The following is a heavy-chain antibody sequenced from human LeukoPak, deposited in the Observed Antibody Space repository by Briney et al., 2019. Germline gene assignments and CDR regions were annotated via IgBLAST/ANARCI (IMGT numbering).Heavy chain of an antibody. CDR1: GFTFSSYA. J-gene: IGHJ6*02. D-gene: IGHD1-1*01. Sequence: GGSLRLSCAASGFTFSSYAMSWVRQAPGKGLEWVSAISGSGGSTYYADSVKGRFTISRDNSKNALYLQMNSLRAEDTAVYYCARDLCTTGLNYYYYYGMDVWGQGTTVTVSS. V-gene: IGHV3-23*01. CDR2: ISGSGGST. CDR3: ARDLCTTGLNYYYYYGMDV.